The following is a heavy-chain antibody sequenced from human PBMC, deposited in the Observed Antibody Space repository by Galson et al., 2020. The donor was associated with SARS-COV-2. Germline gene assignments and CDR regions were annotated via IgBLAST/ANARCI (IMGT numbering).Heavy chain of an antibody. V-gene: IGHV3-53*01. Sequence: GGSLRPSCAASGFTVSNNHMSWVRMAPGKGLEWASVIDSGGNTYYAESVKGRFTISRDNSKNTLYLQMNSQRAEDTAVYYCARDYYGSENSFVALDIWAHGTMVTVSS. D-gene: IGHD3-10*01. J-gene: IGHJ3*02. CDR3: ARDYYGSENSFVALDI. CDR1: GFTVSNNH. CDR2: IDSGGNT.